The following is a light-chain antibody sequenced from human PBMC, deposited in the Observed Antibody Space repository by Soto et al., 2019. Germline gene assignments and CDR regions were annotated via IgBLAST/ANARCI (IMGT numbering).Light chain of an antibody. CDR2: GAS. V-gene: IGKV3D-15*01. Sequence: PVEKATRSCRASPSVNNYLAWYQQKPRQPPRLLIYGASSTATGTPDSFTVSASGTDFPPSISSPPSDDSAIYYCHQSHHRWTFGQGTMVDIK. J-gene: IGKJ1*01. CDR1: PSVNNY. CDR3: HQSHHRWT.